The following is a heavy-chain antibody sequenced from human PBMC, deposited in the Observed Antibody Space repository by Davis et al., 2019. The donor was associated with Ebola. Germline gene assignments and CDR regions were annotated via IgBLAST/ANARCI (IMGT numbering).Heavy chain of an antibody. CDR2: ISAYNGNT. Sequence: ASVKVSCKASEYTFTSYDINWVRQAPGQGLEWMGWISAYNGNTNYAQKLQGRVSMTTDTSTSTAYMELRSLRSDDTAVYYCARDGSYYDTGDDSPWGQGTLITVSS. J-gene: IGHJ5*02. CDR3: ARDGSYYDTGDDSP. D-gene: IGHD3-16*01. CDR1: EYTFTSYD. V-gene: IGHV1-18*01.